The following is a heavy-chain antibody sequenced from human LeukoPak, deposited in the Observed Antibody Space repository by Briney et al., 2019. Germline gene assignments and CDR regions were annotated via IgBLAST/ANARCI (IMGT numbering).Heavy chain of an antibody. Sequence: PGGSLRLSCAASGFPFSSYSMNWVRRAPGRGLEWVSSISTRIDYMYYADSVKGRFTISRDNAKNSLYLQMNSLRAEDMAVYYCAREQVGQPMDYWGQGTLVIVSS. CDR2: ISTRIDYM. V-gene: IGHV3-21*01. J-gene: IGHJ4*02. D-gene: IGHD3/OR15-3a*01. CDR3: AREQVGQPMDY. CDR1: GFPFSSYS.